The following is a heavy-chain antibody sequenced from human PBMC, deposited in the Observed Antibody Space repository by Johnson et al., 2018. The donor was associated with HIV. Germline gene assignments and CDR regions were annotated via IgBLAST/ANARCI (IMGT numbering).Heavy chain of an antibody. CDR2: IRSKTDGGTT. CDR3: STDVTDTVTTYYNAFDV. D-gene: IGHD4-11*01. CDR1: GFTFSNAW. V-gene: IGHV3-15*01. Sequence: VQLVESGGGLVQPGGSLRVSCAASGFTFSNAWMNWVRQAPGKGLEWVGRIRSKTDGGTTEYAAPGKGRFTISRDDSKNTLYLQMNSLKTEDTAVYYCSTDVTDTVTTYYNAFDVWGQGTMVTVSS. J-gene: IGHJ3*01.